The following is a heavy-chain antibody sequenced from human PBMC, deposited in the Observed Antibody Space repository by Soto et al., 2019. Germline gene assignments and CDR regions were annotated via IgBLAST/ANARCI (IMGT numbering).Heavy chain of an antibody. CDR2: IIPILGRA. J-gene: IGHJ6*02. Sequence: QVQLVQSGAEVKKPGSSVKVSCKASGGTFSSYTISWVRQAPGQGLEWMGRIIPILGRANYAQKFQGRVTITADKSPSTAYVELSSLRSEDTAVYYCARTAGDYGNPYYYYGMDVWGQGTTVTVSS. CDR3: ARTAGDYGNPYYYYGMDV. D-gene: IGHD4-17*01. V-gene: IGHV1-69*02. CDR1: GGTFSSYT.